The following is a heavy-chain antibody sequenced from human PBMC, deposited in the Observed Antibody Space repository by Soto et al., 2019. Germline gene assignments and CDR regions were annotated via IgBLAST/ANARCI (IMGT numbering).Heavy chain of an antibody. J-gene: IGHJ4*02. CDR2: VYYTGST. V-gene: IGHV4-59*01. CDR3: ARSVAVPGEHIDY. Sequence: SETLSLTCSVSGGSISGSYWSWIRQSPGKGLEWLGYVYYTGSTNYSPSLRSRVSISVDTSKNEFSLRLSSVTAADTAVYFCARSVAVPGEHIDYWGQGTQVTVYS. CDR1: GGSISGSY. D-gene: IGHD6-19*01.